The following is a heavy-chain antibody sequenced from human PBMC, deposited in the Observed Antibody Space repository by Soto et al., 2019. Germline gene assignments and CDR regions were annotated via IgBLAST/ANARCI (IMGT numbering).Heavy chain of an antibody. D-gene: IGHD2-2*01. Sequence: LRLSCAASGFTFSSYAMSWVRQAPGKGLEWVSAISGSGGSTYYADSVKGRFTISRDNSKNTLYLQMNSLRAEDTAVYYCAKAPGYCSSTSCPEYFQHWGQGTLVTVYS. CDR1: GFTFSSYA. V-gene: IGHV3-23*01. CDR2: ISGSGGST. CDR3: AKAPGYCSSTSCPEYFQH. J-gene: IGHJ1*01.